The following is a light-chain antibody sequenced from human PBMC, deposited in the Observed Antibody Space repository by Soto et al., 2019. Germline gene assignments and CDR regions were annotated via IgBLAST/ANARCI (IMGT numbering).Light chain of an antibody. J-gene: IGLJ3*02. V-gene: IGLV1-44*01. Sequence: QSVLTQPPSASGTPGQRVTVSCSGSRSNIGSDAVNWYQQLPGTAPKLLIFGTNKRPSGVPDRFSGSKSGTSASLAINGLQSEDEADYYCAAWDGSLSGWVFGGGTKLTVL. CDR1: RSNIGSDA. CDR3: AAWDGSLSGWV. CDR2: GTN.